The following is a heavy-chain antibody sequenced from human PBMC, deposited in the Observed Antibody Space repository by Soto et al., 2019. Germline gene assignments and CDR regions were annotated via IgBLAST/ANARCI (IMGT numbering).Heavy chain of an antibody. J-gene: IGHJ3*02. D-gene: IGHD3-10*01. V-gene: IGHV3-48*02. CDR1: GFTFSSYS. CDR3: ARDHGWFGESPGAFDI. Sequence: GGSLRLSCAASGFTFSSYSMNWVRQAPGKGLEWVSYISSSSSTIYYADSVKGRFTISRDNAKNSLYLQMNSLRDEDTAVYYCARDHGWFGESPGAFDIWGQGTMVTVSS. CDR2: ISSSSSTI.